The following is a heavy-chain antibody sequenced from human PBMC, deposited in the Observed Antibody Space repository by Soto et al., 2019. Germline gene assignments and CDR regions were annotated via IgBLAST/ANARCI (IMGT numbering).Heavy chain of an antibody. CDR1: GYTFTSSG. CDR2: INAGNGNT. CDR3: ARDPNDSSAYYHHYYYGMDV. J-gene: IGHJ6*02. D-gene: IGHD3-22*01. V-gene: IGHV1-3*01. Sequence: GASVTVSCKASGYTFTSSGTHWLRHAPGQRHERTGWINAGNGNTKYSEKFQGRVTITRDTSASTAYLEPSSLRSEDTAVYYCARDPNDSSAYYHHYYYGMDVWGQGTTVTVSS.